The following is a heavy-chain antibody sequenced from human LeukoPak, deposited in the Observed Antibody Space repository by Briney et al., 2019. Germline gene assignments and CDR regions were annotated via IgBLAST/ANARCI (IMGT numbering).Heavy chain of an antibody. J-gene: IGHJ4*02. D-gene: IGHD1-26*01. V-gene: IGHV3-23*01. CDR1: GFTFGSYA. CDR2: ISDSGGST. CDR3: AKTDWELLSLDY. Sequence: GGSLRLSCAASGFTFGSYALSWVRQAPGKGLEWVSVISDSGGSTYHADSVKGRFTMSRDNSKNTLYLQMNSLRAEDTAVYFCAKTDWELLSLDYWGQGTLVTVSS.